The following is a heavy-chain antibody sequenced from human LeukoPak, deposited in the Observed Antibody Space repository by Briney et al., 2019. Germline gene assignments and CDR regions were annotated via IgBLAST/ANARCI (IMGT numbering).Heavy chain of an antibody. CDR1: GFTFSSYS. Sequence: PGGSLRLSCAASGFTFSSYSMNWVRQAPGKGLEWVSYISSSSSTIYYADSVKGRFTISRDNAKNSLYLQINSLRAEDTAVYYCAKDRGIAAAGINFDYWGQGTLVTVSS. J-gene: IGHJ4*02. CDR2: ISSSSSTI. V-gene: IGHV3-48*01. CDR3: AKDRGIAAAGINFDY. D-gene: IGHD6-13*01.